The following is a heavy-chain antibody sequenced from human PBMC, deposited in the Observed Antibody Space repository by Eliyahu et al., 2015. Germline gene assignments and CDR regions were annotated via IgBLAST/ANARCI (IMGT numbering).Heavy chain of an antibody. D-gene: IGHD1-26*01. CDR2: XSWNGRNI. Sequence: EVQLVESGGGLGQIGXSLRFXXAAXGFTFAAYAMXWVRQAPGEGLEWVSGXSWNGRNIVYADSVKGRFTTSRDNTKNSLYLQINSLRTEDTALYFCAKDIFGVVGPNTSGYFDYWGQGILVTVSS. CDR1: GFTFAAYA. J-gene: IGHJ4*02. V-gene: IGHV3-9*01. CDR3: AKDIFGVVGPNTSGYFDY.